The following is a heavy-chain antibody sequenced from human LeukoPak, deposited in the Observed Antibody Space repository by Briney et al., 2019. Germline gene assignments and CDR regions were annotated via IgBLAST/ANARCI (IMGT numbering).Heavy chain of an antibody. D-gene: IGHD3-9*01. J-gene: IGHJ4*02. CDR1: GFTFDDYA. CDR2: ISWNSGSI. Sequence: GRSLRLSCAASGFTFDDYAMHWVRQAPGKGLEWVSGISWNSGSIGYADSVKGRFTISRDNAKDSLYLQMNSLRAEDTALYYCAKGGRYFDWLLDYFDYWGQGTLVTVSS. V-gene: IGHV3-9*01. CDR3: AKGGRYFDWLLDYFDY.